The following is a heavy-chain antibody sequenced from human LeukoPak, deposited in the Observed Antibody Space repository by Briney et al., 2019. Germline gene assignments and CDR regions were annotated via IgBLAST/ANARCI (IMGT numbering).Heavy chain of an antibody. CDR3: AKRGGSNYVEDYYFDY. CDR1: GFTFSSYA. J-gene: IGHJ4*02. V-gene: IGHV3-23*01. Sequence: GGSLRLSCAASGFTFSSYAMSWVRQAPGKGLEWVSAISGSGGSTYYADSVKGRFTISRDNSKNTLYLQMNSLRAEDTAVYYCAKRGGSNYVEDYYFDYWGQGTLVTVSS. CDR2: ISGSGGST. D-gene: IGHD4-11*01.